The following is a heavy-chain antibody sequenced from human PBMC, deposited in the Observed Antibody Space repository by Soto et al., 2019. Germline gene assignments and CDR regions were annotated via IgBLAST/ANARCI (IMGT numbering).Heavy chain of an antibody. V-gene: IGHV1-18*04. CDR1: GYAFANYG. Sequence: GASVKVSCKASGYAFANYGITWVRQAPGQGLEYMGWISGYNGNTNYEQKFQWRVTMTTDTSTSTAYMELRSLRSDDTAVYYCARFEVVSGDSCFDRWRQGTLVTVCS. CDR2: ISGYNGNT. D-gene: IGHD2-21*01. CDR3: ARFEVVSGDSCFDR. J-gene: IGHJ5*02.